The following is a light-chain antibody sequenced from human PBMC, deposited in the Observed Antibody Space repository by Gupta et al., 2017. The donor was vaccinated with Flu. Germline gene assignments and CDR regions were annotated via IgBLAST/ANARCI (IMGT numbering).Light chain of an antibody. V-gene: IGKV3-20*01. CDR2: GAS. Sequence: EIVLTQSPGTLSLSPGERATLSCRASQSVSSSYLASYQQKPGQAPRLLIYGASSSVTGIPDRFSGSGSGTDFTLTISRREPEDFAVYYCQQYGSSPQYTFGQGTKLEIK. CDR3: QQYGSSPQYT. J-gene: IGKJ2*01. CDR1: QSVSSSY.